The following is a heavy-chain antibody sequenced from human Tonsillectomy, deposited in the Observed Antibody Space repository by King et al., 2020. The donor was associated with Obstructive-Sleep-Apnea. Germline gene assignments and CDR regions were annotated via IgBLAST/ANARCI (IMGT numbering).Heavy chain of an antibody. CDR1: GGSISSSRYY. V-gene: IGHV4-39*01. CDR3: ARGRGSGYPYFFDY. CDR2: IYYSGST. D-gene: IGHD3-22*01. Sequence: MQLQESGPGLVKPSETLSLTCTVSGGSISSSRYYWGWIRQPPGKGLEWSGSIYYSGSTYYNPSLNSRVTISVDTSKNQFSLKLSSVTAADTAVYYCARGRGSGYPYFFDYWGQGTLVTVSS. J-gene: IGHJ4*02.